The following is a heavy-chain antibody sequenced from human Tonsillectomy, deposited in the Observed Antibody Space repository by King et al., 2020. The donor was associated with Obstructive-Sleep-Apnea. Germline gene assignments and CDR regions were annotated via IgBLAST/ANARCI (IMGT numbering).Heavy chain of an antibody. CDR2: ISYDGSNK. V-gene: IGHV3-30*03. D-gene: IGHD2-8*02. CDR3: AFLVPVYNWLDL. J-gene: IGHJ5*02. Sequence: WVRQAPVKGLELVATISYDGSNKYYADSVKGRFTISRDNGKNTLSLQMNSLRGEDTAVYYCAFLVPVYNWLDLWGQGTLVTVSS.